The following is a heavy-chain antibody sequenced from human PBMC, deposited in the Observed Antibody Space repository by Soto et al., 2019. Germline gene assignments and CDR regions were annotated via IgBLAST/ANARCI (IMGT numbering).Heavy chain of an antibody. Sequence: SVKVSCKASGGTFSSYAISWVGQAPGQGLEWMGGIIPIFGTANYAQKFQGRVTITADESTSTAYMELSSLRSEDTAVYYCAFGYSSGWYELDYWGQGTLVTVSS. CDR2: IIPIFGTA. CDR1: GGTFSSYA. CDR3: AFGYSSGWYELDY. J-gene: IGHJ4*02. V-gene: IGHV1-69*13. D-gene: IGHD6-19*01.